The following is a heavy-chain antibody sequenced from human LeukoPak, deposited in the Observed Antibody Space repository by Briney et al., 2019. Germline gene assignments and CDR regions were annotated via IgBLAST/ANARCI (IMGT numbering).Heavy chain of an antibody. J-gene: IGHJ4*02. CDR3: ARLVCTTIPCYGKFYFDY. Sequence: PGGSLRLSCAASGFIFSKYAMEWVRQAPGKGLEWVSSIDGPSDSIYYADSVKGRFTISRDDAKNSVYLQMNSLRAEDTGIYYCARLVCTTIPCYGKFYFDYWGQGTLVPVAS. CDR1: GFIFSKYA. CDR2: IDGPSDSI. V-gene: IGHV3-21*06. D-gene: IGHD1-1*01.